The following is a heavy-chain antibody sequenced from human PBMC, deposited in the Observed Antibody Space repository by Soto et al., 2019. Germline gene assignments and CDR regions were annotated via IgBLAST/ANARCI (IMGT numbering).Heavy chain of an antibody. Sequence: GGSLRLSCAASGFTFSSYAMSWVRQAPGKGLEWVSAISGSGGSTYYADSAKGRFTISRDNSKNTLYLQMNSLRAEDTAVYYCAKDYYDSSGYYPDAFDIWGQGTMVTVSS. CDR1: GFTFSSYA. CDR2: ISGSGGST. J-gene: IGHJ3*02. V-gene: IGHV3-23*01. CDR3: AKDYYDSSGYYPDAFDI. D-gene: IGHD3-22*01.